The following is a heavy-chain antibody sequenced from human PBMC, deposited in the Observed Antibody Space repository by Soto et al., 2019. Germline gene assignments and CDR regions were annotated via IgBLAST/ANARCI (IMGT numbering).Heavy chain of an antibody. J-gene: IGHJ4*02. CDR2: AYHNGLT. CDR3: ARDAAVPGESDRFDY. Sequence: SETLSLTCAVSGDSVTSNFCWSWVRQPPGKGLEWIGEAYHNGLTDYNPSLKSRVTMSVDTSKNEFSLKLTSLTAADTAIYYCARDAAVPGESDRFDYWGQGTLVTVSS. D-gene: IGHD6-19*01. CDR1: GDSVTSNFC. V-gene: IGHV4-4*02.